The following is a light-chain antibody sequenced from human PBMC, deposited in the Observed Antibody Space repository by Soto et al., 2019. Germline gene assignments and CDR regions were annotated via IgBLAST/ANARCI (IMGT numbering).Light chain of an antibody. Sequence: EIVLTQSPATLSLSPGERATLSCSASQSVSSYLAWYQQKPGQAPRLLIYDASNRATGIPARFSGSGYGTDFTLTISGRELEDFAVYYWQQRSNWPLTFGGGTKVEI. V-gene: IGKV3-11*01. CDR1: QSVSSY. CDR2: DAS. CDR3: QQRSNWPLT. J-gene: IGKJ4*01.